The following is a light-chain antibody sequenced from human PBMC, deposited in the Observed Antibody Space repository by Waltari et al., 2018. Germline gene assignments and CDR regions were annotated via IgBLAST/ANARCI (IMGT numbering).Light chain of an antibody. CDR3: QQSSNLPYT. CDR2: DAS. V-gene: IGKV1-39*01. CDR1: QIIATR. Sequence: DIQMTQSPSSLSASEGDRVTITCRASQIIATRLNWYQQKPGKAPKVLICDASTLQTGVPSRFSGSASGTHFTLTISSLQPEDSATYFCQQSSNLPYTFGQGTKLEIK. J-gene: IGKJ2*01.